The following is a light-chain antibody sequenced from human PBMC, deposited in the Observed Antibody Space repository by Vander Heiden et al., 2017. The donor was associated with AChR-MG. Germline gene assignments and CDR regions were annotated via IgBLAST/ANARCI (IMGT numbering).Light chain of an antibody. V-gene: IGKV3-15*01. CDR3: QQYNDWPPFT. Sequence: EVVMTQSPATLSVSPGERATLSCRASQTVRTYVAWYQQKPGQAPRLLIYGASTRATGIPARFSGSGSGTEFTLTISSLQSEDFAIYYCQQYNDWPPFTFGQGTKLEI. CDR1: QTVRTY. CDR2: GAS. J-gene: IGKJ2*01.